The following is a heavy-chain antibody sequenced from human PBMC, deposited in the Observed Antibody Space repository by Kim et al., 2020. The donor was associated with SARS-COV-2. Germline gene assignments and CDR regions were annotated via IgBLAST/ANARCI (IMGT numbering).Heavy chain of an antibody. CDR3: ARQVGLSGFSIDWHFDL. D-gene: IGHD5-12*01. Sequence: GESLKISCEASGYAFATSWIGWVRQMPGKGLEWMGFIYPADSDTRYTPSLQGHVTISADKSTNTAYLQLNSLTAWDTATYYCARQVGLSGFSIDWHFDLW. V-gene: IGHV5-51*01. CDR2: IYPADSDT. CDR1: GYAFATSW. J-gene: IGHJ2*01.